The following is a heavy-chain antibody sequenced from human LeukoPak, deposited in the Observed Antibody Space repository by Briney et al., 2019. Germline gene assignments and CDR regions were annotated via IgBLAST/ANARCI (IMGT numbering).Heavy chain of an antibody. CDR2: ISGSGGST. CDR1: GFTFSSYA. CDR3: AGQYYDILTGYVVWFDP. V-gene: IGHV3-23*01. Sequence: GGSLRLSCAASGFTFSSYAMSWVRQAPGKGLEWVSAISGSGGSTYYADSVKGRFTISRGNSKNTLYLQMNSLRAEDTAVYYCAGQYYDILTGYVVWFDPWGQGTLVTVSS. J-gene: IGHJ5*02. D-gene: IGHD3-9*01.